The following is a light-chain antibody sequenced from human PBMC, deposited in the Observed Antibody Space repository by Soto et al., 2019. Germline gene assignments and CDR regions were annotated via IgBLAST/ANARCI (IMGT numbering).Light chain of an antibody. Sequence: EILMTQSPATLSVSPGERATLSCRASQTISTNLSWYQQKPGQPPRLLLYDASTRATGIPARFRGSGSGTDFTLTITRLESEDFAVYYCQQYNNWPPTTFGQGTKVEIK. CDR2: DAS. CDR3: QQYNNWPPTT. J-gene: IGKJ1*01. CDR1: QTISTN. V-gene: IGKV3-15*01.